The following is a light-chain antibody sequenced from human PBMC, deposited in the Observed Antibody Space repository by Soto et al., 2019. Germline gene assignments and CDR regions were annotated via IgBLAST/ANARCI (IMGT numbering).Light chain of an antibody. CDR1: SSDVGSYNL. CDR2: EVS. V-gene: IGLV2-14*02. Sequence: QSVLTQPASVSGSPGQSITISCTGTSSDVGSYNLVSWYQQHPGKAPKLMIYEVSNRPSGVPDRFSGSKSGNTASLTISGLQAEDEADYYCSSYTSSSTWVFGGGTKLTVL. J-gene: IGLJ3*02. CDR3: SSYTSSSTWV.